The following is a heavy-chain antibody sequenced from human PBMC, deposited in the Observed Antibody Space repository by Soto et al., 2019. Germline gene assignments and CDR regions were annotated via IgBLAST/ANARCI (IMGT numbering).Heavy chain of an antibody. CDR3: ARESGGATATLDYYYCYMEV. CDR1: GDSFNDYY. D-gene: IGHD5-12*01. CDR2: INPNSGVK. Sequence: QVQLVQSGAEVRKPGASVTVSCRSSGDSFNDYYIHWVRQAPGQGLEWMGWINPNSGVKTYAQKIQGCVSMTKDTSIRTVYMQLSRLRSDDTAVYYCARESGGATATLDYYYCYMEVWGTGTTVTVSS. J-gene: IGHJ6*03. V-gene: IGHV1-2*04.